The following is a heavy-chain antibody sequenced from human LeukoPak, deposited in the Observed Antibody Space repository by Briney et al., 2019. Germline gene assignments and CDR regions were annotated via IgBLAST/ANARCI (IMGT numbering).Heavy chain of an antibody. V-gene: IGHV3-74*01. CDR3: ARGTYPLDY. CDR2: ISPDGTTT. Sequence: GGSLRLSCAASGFTFSSYAMSWVRQAPGKGLEWVSRISPDGTTTTYADSVKGRFTISRDNAKSTVYLQMNSLRAEDTALYYCARGTYPLDYWGQGTLVTVSS. J-gene: IGHJ4*02. D-gene: IGHD2-21*01. CDR1: GFTFSSYA.